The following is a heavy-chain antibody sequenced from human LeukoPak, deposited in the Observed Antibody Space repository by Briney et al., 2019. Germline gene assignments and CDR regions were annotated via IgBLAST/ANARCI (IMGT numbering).Heavy chain of an antibody. CDR1: GGSISSYY. CDR3: ARDGYCSGGSCYSVYYYYYYMDV. D-gene: IGHD2-15*01. Sequence: PSETLSLTCTVSGGSISSYYWSWIRQPAGKGLEWIGRIYTSGSTNYNPSLKSRVTMSVDTSKNQFSLKLSSVTAADTAVYYCARDGYCSGGSCYSVYYYYYYMDVWGKGTTVTVS. V-gene: IGHV4-4*07. CDR2: IYTSGST. J-gene: IGHJ6*03.